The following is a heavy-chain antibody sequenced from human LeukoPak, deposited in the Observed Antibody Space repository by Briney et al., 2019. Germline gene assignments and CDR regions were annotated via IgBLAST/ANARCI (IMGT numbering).Heavy chain of an antibody. CDR3: AITGCSGGSCYYFDY. D-gene: IGHD2-15*01. CDR2: ISSSSSTI. V-gene: IGHV3-48*04. Sequence: GGSLRLSCAASGFTLSSYAMSWVRQGPGKGMEWVAYISSSSSTIYYADSVKGRFTISRDNAKNSLYLQMNSRRAEDTAVYYCAITGCSGGSCYYFDYWGQGTLVTVSS. J-gene: IGHJ4*02. CDR1: GFTLSSYA.